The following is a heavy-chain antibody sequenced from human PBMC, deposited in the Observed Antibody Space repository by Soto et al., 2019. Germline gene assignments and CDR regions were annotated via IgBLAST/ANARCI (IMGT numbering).Heavy chain of an antibody. CDR2: IRTKTFGGTA. V-gene: IGHV3-49*04. CDR1: GFTFGDSA. CDR3: IRDMKYSYYFEAGH. D-gene: IGHD5-18*01. Sequence: VQVVESGGGLVQPGQSLRLSCFASGFTFGDSAFSWVRQAPGKGLEWVGFIRTKTFGGTAEYAASVKGRFSISRDDSKSIAYLQMNSLKTDDTAVYYCIRDMKYSYYFEAGHWGQGTLVTVSS. J-gene: IGHJ4*02.